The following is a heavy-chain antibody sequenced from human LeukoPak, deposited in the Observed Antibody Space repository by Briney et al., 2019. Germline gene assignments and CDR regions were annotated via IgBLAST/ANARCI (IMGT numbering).Heavy chain of an antibody. CDR3: ARAGYNPYFAY. CDR2: IIPIFGTA. D-gene: IGHD5-24*01. Sequence: GASVKVSCKASGGTFSSYAISWVRQAPGQGLEWMGGIIPIFGTANYAQTFQGRVTTTTDESPSTAYMELSSLRSEDTAVYYCARAGYNPYFAYWGQGTLVTVSS. V-gene: IGHV1-69*05. CDR1: GGTFSSYA. J-gene: IGHJ4*02.